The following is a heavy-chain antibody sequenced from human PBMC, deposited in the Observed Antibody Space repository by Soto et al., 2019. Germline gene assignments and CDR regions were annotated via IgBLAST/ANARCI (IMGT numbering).Heavy chain of an antibody. CDR3: ARWGAGGTSGMDV. Sequence: ASVKVSCKASGYTFTTYDFNWVRQAPGQGLEWMGWLNPKSGMTGSAQKFQGRVTMTKDTSTSTVYMELRSLTSDDTAVYYCARWGAGGTSGMDVWGQGTTVTVSS. CDR1: GYTFTTYD. CDR2: LNPKSGMT. D-gene: IGHD6-13*01. V-gene: IGHV1-8*01. J-gene: IGHJ6*02.